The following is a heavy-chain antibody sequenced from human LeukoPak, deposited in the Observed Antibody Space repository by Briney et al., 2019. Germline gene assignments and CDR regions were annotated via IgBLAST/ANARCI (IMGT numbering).Heavy chain of an antibody. CDR3: ARGSRTTDWFDP. Sequence: ASVRVSCKASGYTFTGYYMHWVRQAPGQGLEWMGWINPNSGGTNYAQKFQSRVTMTRDTSISTAYMELSRLRSDDTAVYYCARGSRTTDWFDPWGQGTLVTVSS. V-gene: IGHV1-2*02. J-gene: IGHJ5*02. CDR2: INPNSGGT. CDR1: GYTFTGYY. D-gene: IGHD1-7*01.